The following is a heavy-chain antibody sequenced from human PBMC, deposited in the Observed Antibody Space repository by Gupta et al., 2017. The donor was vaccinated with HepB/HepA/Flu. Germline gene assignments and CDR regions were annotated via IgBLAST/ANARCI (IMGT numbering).Heavy chain of an antibody. V-gene: IGHV3-33*01. CDR3: ARGVGATTGGTDY. J-gene: IGHJ4*02. CDR1: GFTFSSYA. D-gene: IGHD1-26*01. CDR2: IWYDETNK. Sequence: VQLMESGGGVVQPGRSLRLSCAASGFTFSSYAMHWVRQVPGKGLDWVAVIWYDETNKYYADSVKGRFTISRDNSKNTLYLQMNSLRVEDTAVYYCARGVGATTGGTDYWGQGTLVTVSS.